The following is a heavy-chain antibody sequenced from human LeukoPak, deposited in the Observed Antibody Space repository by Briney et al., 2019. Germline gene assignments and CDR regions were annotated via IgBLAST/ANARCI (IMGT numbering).Heavy chain of an antibody. CDR2: ISYDGSGQ. CDR3: TKVLSTVRYFWYGVHV. D-gene: IGHD2-15*01. J-gene: IGHJ6*02. Sequence: GGSLRLSCAASGFTFSSYAMHWVRQAPGKGLEWVALISYDGSGQYYTESVKGRFTISRDNSKSTVYMQMNRLRVEDTAVYYCTKVLSTVRYFWYGVHVWGQGATVTVSS. CDR1: GFTFSSYA. V-gene: IGHV3-30-3*01.